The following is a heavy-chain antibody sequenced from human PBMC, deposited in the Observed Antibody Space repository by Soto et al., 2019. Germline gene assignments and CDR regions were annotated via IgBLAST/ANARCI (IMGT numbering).Heavy chain of an antibody. CDR2: VYYSGST. CDR1: GGSISGYF. V-gene: IGHV4-59*08. CDR3: ARRPDFFDY. Sequence: LSLTCTVSGGSISGYFWSWIRQPPGKGLEWIGYVYYSGSTKYSPSLKSRVTISVDTSKNQFSLKLNSVTAADTAVYYCARRPDFFDYWGQGTLVTVSS. J-gene: IGHJ4*02.